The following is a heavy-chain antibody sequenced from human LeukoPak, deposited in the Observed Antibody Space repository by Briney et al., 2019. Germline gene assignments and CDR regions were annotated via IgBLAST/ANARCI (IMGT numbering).Heavy chain of an antibody. D-gene: IGHD1-26*01. CDR3: ARDRVGAPFDY. V-gene: IGHV3-33*01. J-gene: IGHJ4*03. CDR2: IWYDGSNQ. CDR1: RFTFNRYG. Sequence: PGRSLRLSCAASRFTFNRYGMHWVRQATGKGLGWVAIIWYDGSNQHYADSVKGRFTIYRDNSKNTVYLQMDSLGVEYTAVFYCARDRVGAPFDYWGQGTTVTVSS.